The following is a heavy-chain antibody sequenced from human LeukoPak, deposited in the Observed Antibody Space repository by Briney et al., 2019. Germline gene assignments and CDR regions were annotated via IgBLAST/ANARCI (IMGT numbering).Heavy chain of an antibody. CDR1: GGTFSSYA. V-gene: IGHV1-69*05. CDR2: IIPIFGTA. Sequence: SVKVSCKASGGTFSSYAISWVRQAPGQGLEWMGGIIPIFGTADYAQKFQGRVTITTDESTSTAYMELSSLRSEDTAVYYCATTEGYSGSYYKAPYYYYYYMDVWGKGTTVTVSS. D-gene: IGHD3-10*01. J-gene: IGHJ6*03. CDR3: ATTEGYSGSYYKAPYYYYYYMDV.